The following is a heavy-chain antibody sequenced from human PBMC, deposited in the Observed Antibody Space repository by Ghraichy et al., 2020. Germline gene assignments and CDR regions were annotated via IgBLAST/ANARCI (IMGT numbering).Heavy chain of an antibody. D-gene: IGHD2-2*01. J-gene: IGHJ6*02. CDR2: VKNDGST. Sequence: LSLTCAASGFTFSSYWMYWVRQVPRKGLVWVSCVKNDGSTYADSVKGRFTISRDNAKNTLDLQMSSLSAEDTGVYYCARGGYQHALDVWGQGTTVTVSS. CDR1: GFTFSSYW. CDR3: ARGGYQHALDV. V-gene: IGHV3-74*03.